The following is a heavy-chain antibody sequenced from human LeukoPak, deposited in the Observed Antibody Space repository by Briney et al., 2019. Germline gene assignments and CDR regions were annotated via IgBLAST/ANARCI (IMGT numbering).Heavy chain of an antibody. J-gene: IGHJ4*02. CDR3: AKDYGTTGYYREGFFDY. Sequence: PGGSLRLSCAASGFTFRDYDMHWVRQAPGKGLEWVALIYYDGSNQFYADSVKGRFTISRDNSKNTVFLHLNSLRDEDTAVYFCAKDYGTTGYYREGFFDYWGQGALVTVSS. CDR1: GFTFRDYD. CDR2: IYYDGSNQ. D-gene: IGHD2-15*01. V-gene: IGHV3-30*18.